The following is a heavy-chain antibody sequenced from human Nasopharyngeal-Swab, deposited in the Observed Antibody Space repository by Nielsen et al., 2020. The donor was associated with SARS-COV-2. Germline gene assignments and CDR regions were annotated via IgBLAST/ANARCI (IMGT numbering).Heavy chain of an antibody. V-gene: IGHV3-48*04. CDR2: ISSSSSTI. D-gene: IGHD3-10*01. J-gene: IGHJ4*02. CDR3: VKESRRLLWFGEARGY. CDR1: GFTFSSYS. Sequence: GGSLRLSCAASGFTFSSYSMNWVRQAPGKGLEWVSYISSSSSTIYYADSVKGRFTISRDNAKNSLYLQMNSLRAEDTAVYYCVKESRRLLWFGEARGYWGQGTLVTVSS.